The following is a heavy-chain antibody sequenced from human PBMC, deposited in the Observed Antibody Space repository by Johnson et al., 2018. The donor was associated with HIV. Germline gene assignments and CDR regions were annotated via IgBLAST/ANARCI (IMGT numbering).Heavy chain of an antibody. J-gene: IGHJ3*02. CDR2: IRYDGSNK. Sequence: QVQLVESGGGVVQPGGSLRLSCAASGFTFSSYGMHWVRQAPGKGLAWVAFIRYDGSNKYYADSVKGRFPISRDNSKNTLYLQMNSLRAEDTAVYYCAKVGGTTILRDAFDIWGQGTMVTVSS. CDR3: AKVGGTTILRDAFDI. V-gene: IGHV3-30*02. D-gene: IGHD1-1*01. CDR1: GFTFSSYG.